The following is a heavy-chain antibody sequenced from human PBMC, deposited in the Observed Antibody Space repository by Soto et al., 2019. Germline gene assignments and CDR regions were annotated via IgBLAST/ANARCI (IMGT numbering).Heavy chain of an antibody. CDR3: AKGFVGDPYWYFDL. CDR1: GFSISSFA. V-gene: IGHV3-30*18. D-gene: IGHD2-21*01. CDR2: ASYDGSDE. Sequence: QVQLVESGGGVVQPGTSLRLSCAASGFSISSFAMHWVRQTPGKGLEWVAVASYDGSDEYYADSAKGRFTIFRDNSKNTLHLQMNSLRGDDTAMYYCAKGFVGDPYWYFDLWGRGTLVTVSS. J-gene: IGHJ2*01.